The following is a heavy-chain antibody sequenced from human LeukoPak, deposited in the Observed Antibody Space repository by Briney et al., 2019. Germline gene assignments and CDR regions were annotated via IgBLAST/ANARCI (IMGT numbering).Heavy chain of an antibody. J-gene: IGHJ1*01. D-gene: IGHD3-22*01. CDR2: INSDGSST. CDR1: GFTFSSYW. CDR3: AREYYYDSSGYYYPTHFQH. V-gene: IGHV3-74*01. Sequence: PGGSLRLSCAASGFTFSSYWMHWVRHAPGEGLVWVSRINSDGSSTSYADSVKGRFTISRDNAKNTLYLQMNSLRAEDTAVYYCAREYYYDSSGYYYPTHFQHWGQGTLVTVSS.